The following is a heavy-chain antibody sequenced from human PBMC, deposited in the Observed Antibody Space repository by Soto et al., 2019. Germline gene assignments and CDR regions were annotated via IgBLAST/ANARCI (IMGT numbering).Heavy chain of an antibody. CDR3: ARGLVFGVGITLFES. CDR2: MYYSGTT. Sequence: SETLSLTCTVSGGSVSSRSYYWSWIRQPPGKGLEWIGHMYYSGTTNYQPSLKSRVTISADTSQNQFSLKLSSVSAAETAVYYCARGLVFGVGITLFESWGQGTLVTVSA. J-gene: IGHJ5*01. V-gene: IGHV4-61*01. CDR1: GGSVSSRSYY. D-gene: IGHD3-3*01.